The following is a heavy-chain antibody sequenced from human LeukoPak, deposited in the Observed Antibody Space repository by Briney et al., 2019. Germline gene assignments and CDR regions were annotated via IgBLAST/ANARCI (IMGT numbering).Heavy chain of an antibody. Sequence: SLRLSCEASGFTFTTYPMSWVRQAPGKGLEWVSTFSGSGGRTYYADSVKGRFTISRDNSKNTLSLQMNSLRAEDTAVYYCAKVTSSYNYFDYWGQGSLVSVSS. CDR1: GFTFTTYP. CDR2: FSGSGGRT. J-gene: IGHJ4*02. CDR3: AKVTSSYNYFDY. V-gene: IGHV3-23*01. D-gene: IGHD2-2*01.